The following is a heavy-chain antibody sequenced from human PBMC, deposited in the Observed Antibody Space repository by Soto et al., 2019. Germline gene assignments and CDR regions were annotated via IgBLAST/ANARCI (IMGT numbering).Heavy chain of an antibody. Sequence: GESLKISCKGSGYSFTSYWISWVRQMPGKGLEWMGRIDPSDSYTNYSPSFQGHVTISADKSISTAYLQWSSLKASDTAMYYCARSGYSGYDYYYYYGMDVWGQGTTVTVS. CDR2: IDPSDSYT. D-gene: IGHD5-12*01. J-gene: IGHJ6*02. CDR1: GYSFTSYW. V-gene: IGHV5-10-1*01. CDR3: ARSGYSGYDYYYYYGMDV.